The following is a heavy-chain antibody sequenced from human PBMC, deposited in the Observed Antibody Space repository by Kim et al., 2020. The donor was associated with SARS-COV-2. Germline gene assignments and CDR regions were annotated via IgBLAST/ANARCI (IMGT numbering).Heavy chain of an antibody. CDR3: ARGWLKDSGFDY. D-gene: IGHD5-12*01. CDR1: GDSVSVSSGS. CDR2: TYYSSKWYI. V-gene: IGHV6-1*01. Sequence: SPTLSLTCAISGDSVSVSSGSWNWIRQSPSRGLEWLGRTYYSSKWYIDYAISVKGRITISPDTSKNQFSLQLHSMIPEDTAVYYCARGWLKDSGFDYWGQGALVTVSS. J-gene: IGHJ4*02.